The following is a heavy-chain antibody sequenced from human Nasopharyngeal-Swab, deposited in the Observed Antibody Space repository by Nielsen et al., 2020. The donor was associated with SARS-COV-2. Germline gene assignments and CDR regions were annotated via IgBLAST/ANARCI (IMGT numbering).Heavy chain of an antibody. V-gene: IGHV3-73*01. J-gene: IGHJ4*02. CDR1: GFIFSASA. CDR3: TTDFYFDY. Sequence: GASLKISCAASGFIFSASAIHWIRQASGKGLEWVGRIGDKDHNYATTYGASVQGRFTISRDDSKNTAFLQMDSLKTEDTALYYCTTDFYFDYWGQGTLVTVSS. CDR2: IGDKDHNYAT.